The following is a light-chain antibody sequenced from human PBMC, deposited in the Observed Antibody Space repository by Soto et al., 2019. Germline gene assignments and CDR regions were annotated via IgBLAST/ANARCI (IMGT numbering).Light chain of an antibody. Sequence: QAVVSQEPSFSVSPGGTLTLTCALSSGSVSTNNYPSWCQQTPGQPPRTLIFRTNTRSSGVPDRFSGSILGSKAALTITGAQADDESDYYCVLYMGRGIWVFGGGTKVTVL. CDR1: SGSVSTNNY. CDR3: VLYMGRGIWV. J-gene: IGLJ3*02. V-gene: IGLV8-61*01. CDR2: RTN.